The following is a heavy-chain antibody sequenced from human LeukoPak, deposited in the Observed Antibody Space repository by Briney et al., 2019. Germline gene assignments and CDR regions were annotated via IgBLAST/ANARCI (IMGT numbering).Heavy chain of an antibody. CDR1: GFTFSSYA. D-gene: IGHD6-13*01. V-gene: IGHV3-23*01. CDR2: ISGSGGST. Sequence: PGGSLRLSCAASGFTFSSYAMSWVRQAPGKGLEWVSAISGSGGSTYYADSVKGRFTISRDNPKNTLYLQMNSLRAKDTAVYYCAKGTQLVPNYFDYWGQGTLVTVSS. J-gene: IGHJ4*02. CDR3: AKGTQLVPNYFDY.